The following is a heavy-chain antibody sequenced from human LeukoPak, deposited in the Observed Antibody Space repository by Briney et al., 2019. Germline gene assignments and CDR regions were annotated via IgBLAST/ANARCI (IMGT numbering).Heavy chain of an antibody. CDR2: INPKSGGT. D-gene: IGHD1-1*01. V-gene: IGHV1-2*06. CDR1: GYTFSEFF. CDR3: ARGGKTTAH. Sequence: ASVKVSCKTSGYTFSEFFMHWVRQAPGQGLEWMGRINPKSGGTNFAQKFQGRVTVTRDTTNSVVYMELTSLTSDDTAVYSWARGGKTTAHWGKGTLVTVSS. J-gene: IGHJ1*01.